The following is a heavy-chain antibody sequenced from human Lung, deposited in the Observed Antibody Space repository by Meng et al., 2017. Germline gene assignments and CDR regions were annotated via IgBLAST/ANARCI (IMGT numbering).Heavy chain of an antibody. D-gene: IGHD1-1*01. V-gene: IGHV3-74*01. CDR3: TNDRLNH. Sequence: EVQLVESGGGFVPPGGTLRLSGAASGFTFTDHWMHWVRQGPGKGLVWVSRINRDGTKPTYADSVKGRFTISRDNAKNTLYLQMNNLRAEDTAFYYCTNDRLNHWGQGALVTVSS. CDR2: INRDGTKP. CDR1: GFTFTDHW. J-gene: IGHJ1*01.